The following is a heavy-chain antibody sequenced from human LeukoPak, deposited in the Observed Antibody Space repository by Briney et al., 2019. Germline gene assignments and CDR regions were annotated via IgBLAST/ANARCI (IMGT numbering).Heavy chain of an antibody. D-gene: IGHD5-12*01. V-gene: IGHV4-34*01. Sequence: SETLSLTCAVYGGSFSGYYWSWIRQPPGKGLEWIGEINHSGSTNCNPSLKSRVTISDDTSKNQFSLRLNSVTAADTAVYYCARVVWMDVVSTKGGWFDPCGQGTLVTVSS. CDR3: ARVVWMDVVSTKGGWFDP. CDR2: INHSGST. CDR1: GGSFSGYY. J-gene: IGHJ5*02.